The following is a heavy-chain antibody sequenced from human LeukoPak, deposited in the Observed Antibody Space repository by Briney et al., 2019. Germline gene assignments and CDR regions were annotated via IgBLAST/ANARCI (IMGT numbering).Heavy chain of an antibody. CDR1: GGSISSDDYY. V-gene: IGHV4-30-4*01. J-gene: IGHJ4*02. Sequence: SQTLSLTCTVSGGSISSDDYYWSWIRQPPGKGLEWIGYISYSGNTYYNPSLKSRVTISVDTSKNQFSLKLSSVTAADTAVYYCARVLGYCSGGSCFDFDYWGQGTLVTVSS. CDR3: ARVLGYCSGGSCFDFDY. CDR2: ISYSGNT. D-gene: IGHD2-15*01.